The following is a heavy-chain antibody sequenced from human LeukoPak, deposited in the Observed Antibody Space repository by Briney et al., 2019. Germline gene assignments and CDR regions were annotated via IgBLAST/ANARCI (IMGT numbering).Heavy chain of an antibody. CDR3: AKDFRIGYSAHFDY. D-gene: IGHD2-21*01. Sequence: GGSLRLSCVGSGFTFRSRAMSWVRQAPEKGLEFVSGIYENGGTTYYADSVKGRFSISRDNSKNTLYLQMDSLRGEDTAVYYCAKDFRIGYSAHFDYWGQGALVTVSS. CDR1: GFTFRSRA. CDR2: IYENGGTT. J-gene: IGHJ4*02. V-gene: IGHV3-23*01.